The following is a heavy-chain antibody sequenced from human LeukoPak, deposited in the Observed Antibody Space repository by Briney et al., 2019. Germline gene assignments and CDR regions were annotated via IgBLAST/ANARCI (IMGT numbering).Heavy chain of an antibody. D-gene: IGHD4-17*01. CDR1: RFTFSSYG. CDR3: ANVYGDYYFDY. Sequence: GGSLRLSCAASRFTFSSYGVHWVGQAQGKGLEWVAVISYDGSNKYYADSVNGRFTISRDNSKNTLYLQMNSLRAEDTAVYYCANVYGDYYFDYWGQGTLITASS. CDR2: ISYDGSNK. V-gene: IGHV3-30*18. J-gene: IGHJ4*02.